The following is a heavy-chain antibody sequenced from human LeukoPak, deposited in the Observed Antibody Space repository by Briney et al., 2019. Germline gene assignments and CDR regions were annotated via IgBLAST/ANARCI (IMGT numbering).Heavy chain of an antibody. Sequence: SETLSLTCTVSDGPIRNSYWNWIRQPPGKGLEWIGNIYDTEKTNYNPSLKSRVTMSLDTSKNQVSLKLTSVNAADTAVYYCASGQYYDLWSGYYVDWGQGTLVTVSA. CDR2: IYDTEKT. CDR3: ASGQYYDLWSGYYVD. V-gene: IGHV4-59*01. J-gene: IGHJ4*02. CDR1: DGPIRNSY. D-gene: IGHD3-3*01.